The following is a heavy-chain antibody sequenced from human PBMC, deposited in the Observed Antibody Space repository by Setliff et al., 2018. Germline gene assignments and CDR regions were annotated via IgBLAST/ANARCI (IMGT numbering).Heavy chain of an antibody. CDR2: IKQDGSEK. CDR1: GFTFSNYW. D-gene: IGHD2-21*02. V-gene: IGHV3-7*01. J-gene: IGHJ6*03. Sequence: GGSLRLSCAVSGFTFSNYWMSWVRQAPGKGLEWVANIKQDGSEKYYVDSVRGRFTVSRDNAKNTLYLEMNNLRAEDSAVYYCAKCGGDHCCPLYQYYMDVWGKGTTVTVSS. CDR3: AKCGGDHCCPLYQYYMDV.